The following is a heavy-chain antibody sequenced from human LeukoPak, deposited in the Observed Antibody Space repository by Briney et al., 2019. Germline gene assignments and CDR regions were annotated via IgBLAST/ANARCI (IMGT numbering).Heavy chain of an antibody. D-gene: IGHD3-10*01. Sequence: SETLSLTCSVSGTSMRSSSYYWGWVRQPPGKGLEWIGNIYYSGSTYYNPSLKSRVTVSVDTSKNQFSLKLRSVTATDTAVYYCASRSGSFSDALDIWGQGTLVTVSS. CDR2: IYYSGST. J-gene: IGHJ3*02. V-gene: IGHV4-39*01. CDR3: ASRSGSFSDALDI. CDR1: GTSMRSSSYY.